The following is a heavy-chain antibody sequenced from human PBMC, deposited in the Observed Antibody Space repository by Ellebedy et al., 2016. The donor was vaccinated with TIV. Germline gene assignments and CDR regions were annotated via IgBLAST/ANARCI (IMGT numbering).Heavy chain of an antibody. J-gene: IGHJ4*02. CDR1: GYTFTSYA. CDR3: ARSAGSGSYPDY. D-gene: IGHD3-10*01. Sequence: ASVKVSCKASGYTFTSYAMHWVRQAPGQRLEWMGWISAYNGNTKYSQKFQGRVTITRDTSASTAYMELSSLRSEDTAVYYCARSAGSGSYPDYWGQGTLVTVSS. CDR2: ISAYNGNT. V-gene: IGHV1-3*01.